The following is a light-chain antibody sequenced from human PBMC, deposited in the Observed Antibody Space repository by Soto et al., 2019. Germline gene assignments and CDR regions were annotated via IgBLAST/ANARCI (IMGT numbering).Light chain of an antibody. CDR1: QSISRY. Sequence: EIVMTQSPATLSVSPGERATLSCRASQSISRYLAWYQQKPGQGPRLLIYGASSRATGTPDRFSGSGSGTDFTLTINRLEPEDFALYYCQQYGSSPPTFGQGTKVEIK. CDR2: GAS. V-gene: IGKV3-20*01. CDR3: QQYGSSPPT. J-gene: IGKJ1*01.